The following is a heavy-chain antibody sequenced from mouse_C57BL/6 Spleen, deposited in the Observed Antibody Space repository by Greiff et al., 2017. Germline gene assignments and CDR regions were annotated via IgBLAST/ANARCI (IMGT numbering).Heavy chain of an antibody. CDR2: IYPRAGST. CDR3: SRSGSNPWFAY. D-gene: IGHD2-5*01. CDR1: GYTFTSYD. V-gene: IGHV1-85*01. Sequence: QVQLQQSGPELVKPGASVKLSCKASGYTFTSYDINWVKQRPGQGLEWIGWIYPRAGSTKYNEKFKGKATLTVDTSSSTAYMELHSLTSEDSAVYFCSRSGSNPWFAYWGQGTLVTVSA. J-gene: IGHJ3*01.